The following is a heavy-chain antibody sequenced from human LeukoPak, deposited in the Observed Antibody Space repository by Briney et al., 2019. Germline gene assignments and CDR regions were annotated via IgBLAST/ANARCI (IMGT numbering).Heavy chain of an antibody. Sequence: GASVRVSCQASGYTFTGYFIHWLRQAPGQGLEWLGWINSKTGGTNFAQKLAARVFLTRDTSISTAYLDLRRLTSDDTAVYYCARDPTGDMPAFDLWGQGTMLTVSS. D-gene: IGHD7-27*01. CDR3: ARDPTGDMPAFDL. CDR1: GYTFTGYF. J-gene: IGHJ3*01. CDR2: INSKTGGT. V-gene: IGHV1-2*02.